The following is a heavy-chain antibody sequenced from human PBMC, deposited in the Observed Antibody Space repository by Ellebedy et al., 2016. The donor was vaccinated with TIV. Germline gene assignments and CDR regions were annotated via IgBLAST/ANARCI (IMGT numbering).Heavy chain of an antibody. J-gene: IGHJ4*02. CDR1: GFTFTLHW. CDR3: VRGSIGWNGVDY. CDR2: INGAGSAT. D-gene: IGHD6-19*01. V-gene: IGHV3-74*01. Sequence: PGGSLRLSCAASGFTFTLHWMHWVRQVPGEGPVWVSNINGAGSATTYADSVRGRFTISRDNAKNMLYLQVDSLRAEDTAIYYCVRGSIGWNGVDYWGQGTLVTVSS.